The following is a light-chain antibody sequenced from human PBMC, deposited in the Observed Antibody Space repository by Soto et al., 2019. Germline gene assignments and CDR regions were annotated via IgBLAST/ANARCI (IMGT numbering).Light chain of an antibody. CDR2: DVS. Sequence: QSALTQPASVSGSPGQSITISCTGTSSDVGDYNYVSWYQQHPGKAPTLMIYDVSNRPSGVSNRFSGSKSGNTAALTISGLQAEDEADYYCSSYTSSSPVFGGGTKLTVL. CDR1: SSDVGDYNY. V-gene: IGLV2-14*01. J-gene: IGLJ2*01. CDR3: SSYTSSSPV.